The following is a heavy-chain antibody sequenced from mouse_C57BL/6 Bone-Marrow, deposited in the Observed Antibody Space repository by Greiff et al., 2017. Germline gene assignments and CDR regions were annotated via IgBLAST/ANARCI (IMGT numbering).Heavy chain of an antibody. J-gene: IGHJ2*01. CDR1: GYTFTSYG. Sequence: VMLVESGAELVRPGASVKLSCKASGYTFTSYGISWVKQRPGQGLEWIGEIYPRSGDTYYNEKFKGKATLTADKSSSTAYMELRSLTSEATAVYYCASLLGRRGYWGQGTTLTVSS. CDR3: ASLLGRRGY. CDR2: IYPRSGDT. V-gene: IGHV1-81*01. D-gene: IGHD4-1*01.